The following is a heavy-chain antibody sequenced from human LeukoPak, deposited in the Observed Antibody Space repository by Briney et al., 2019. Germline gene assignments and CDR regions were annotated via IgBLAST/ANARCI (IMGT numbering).Heavy chain of an antibody. CDR1: GYTFTSYG. J-gene: IGHJ2*01. CDR2: ISAYNGNT. CDR3: ASPPYYYDSSGYFDL. Sequence: ASVKVSCKASGYTFTSYGISWVRQAPGQGLEWMGWISAYNGNTNYAQKLQGRVTMTTDTSTSTAYMELRSLRSDDTAVYYCASPPYYYDSSGYFDLWGRGTLVTVSS. D-gene: IGHD3-22*01. V-gene: IGHV1-18*01.